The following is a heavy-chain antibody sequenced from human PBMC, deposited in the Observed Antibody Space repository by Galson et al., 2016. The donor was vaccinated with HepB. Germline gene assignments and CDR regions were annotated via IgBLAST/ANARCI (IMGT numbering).Heavy chain of an antibody. J-gene: IGHJ4*02. Sequence: SLRLSCAASGFTFSDYWMHWVRQAPGKGLVWVSRIRPDGSGSNYADSVMGRFTISRDNAKNTLYLQMNSLTADDTGVYYCARVPGTAAGQGIDYWGQGTLVTVSS. D-gene: IGHD6-13*01. CDR2: IRPDGSGS. V-gene: IGHV3-74*01. CDR1: GFTFSDYW. CDR3: ARVPGTAAGQGIDY.